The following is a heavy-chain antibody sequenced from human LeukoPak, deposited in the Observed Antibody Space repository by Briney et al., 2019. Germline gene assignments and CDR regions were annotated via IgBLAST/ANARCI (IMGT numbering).Heavy chain of an antibody. CDR1: GFTFSSYA. CDR2: ISGSGGST. J-gene: IGHJ3*02. Sequence: GGSLRLSCAASGFTFSSYAMSWVRQPPGKGLEWVSAISGSGGSTYYADSVKGRFTISRDNSKNTLYLQMNILRAEDTAVYYCAKASGGHDSSGYDAFDIWGQGTMVTVSS. D-gene: IGHD3-22*01. V-gene: IGHV3-23*01. CDR3: AKASGGHDSSGYDAFDI.